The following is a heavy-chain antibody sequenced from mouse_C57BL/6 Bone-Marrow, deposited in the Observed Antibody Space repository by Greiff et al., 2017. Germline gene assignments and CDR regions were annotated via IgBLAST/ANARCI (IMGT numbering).Heavy chain of an antibody. Sequence: VKLQESGAELARPGASVKMSCKASGYTFTSYTMHWVKQRPGQGLEWIGHINPCSGYTNYAQKFKDKATLTSDKSSSTAYMQLSSLASEDSAVYYCAREHYWGQGTTLTVSS. CDR3: AREHY. V-gene: IGHV1-4*01. CDR1: GYTFTSYT. CDR2: INPCSGYT. J-gene: IGHJ2*01.